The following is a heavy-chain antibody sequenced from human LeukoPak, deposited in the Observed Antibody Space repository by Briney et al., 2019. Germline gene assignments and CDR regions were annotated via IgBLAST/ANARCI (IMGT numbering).Heavy chain of an antibody. CDR3: ATNSGSYFLY. V-gene: IGHV1-24*01. J-gene: IGHJ4*02. Sequence: ASVKVSCKVSGYSLTELSMDWLRQAPGKGLEWMGGFDPEEDDTIYAQKFQGRVTMTEDTSTDTAYMELSSLRSEDTAVYYCATNSGSYFLYWGQGTLVAVSS. CDR2: FDPEEDDT. CDR1: GYSLTELS. D-gene: IGHD1-26*01.